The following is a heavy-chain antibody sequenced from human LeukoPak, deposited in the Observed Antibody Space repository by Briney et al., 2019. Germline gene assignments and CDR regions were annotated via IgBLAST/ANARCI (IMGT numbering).Heavy chain of an antibody. CDR1: GFTFSNYA. D-gene: IGHD3-22*01. J-gene: IGHJ4*02. CDR2: MWSDGSNK. Sequence: GGSLRLSCAASGFTFSNYAMHWVRQAPGKGLEWVTSMWSDGSNKYYADSVKGRFTISRDNSKNTLYLQMNSLRAEDTAVYYCARDGYYYDSSGSHFDYWGQGTLVTVSS. CDR3: ARDGYYYDSSGSHFDY. V-gene: IGHV3-33*01.